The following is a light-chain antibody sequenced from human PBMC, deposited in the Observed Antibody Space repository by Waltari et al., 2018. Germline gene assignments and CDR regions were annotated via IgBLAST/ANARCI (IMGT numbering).Light chain of an antibody. CDR1: QRLTTNY. CDR3: QQYGSSVLYT. J-gene: IGKJ2*01. V-gene: IGKV3-20*01. CDR2: GAS. Sequence: EIVFTQSPGPLSLSLGERATLSCRTSQRLTTNYFAWYQQKPGQAPRLLIYGASSRAAGIPDRFSGSGSGTDFTLTISRLEPEDFAVDDCQQYGSSVLYTFGQGTKLEIK.